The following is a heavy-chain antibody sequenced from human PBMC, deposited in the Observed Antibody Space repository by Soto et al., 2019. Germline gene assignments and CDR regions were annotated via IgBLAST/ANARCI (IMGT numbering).Heavy chain of an antibody. CDR2: IYYSGST. Sequence: QVQLQESGPGLVKPSETLSLTCTVSGGSISSYYWSWIRQPPGKGLEWIGYIYYSGSTNYNTSLKSRVTISADTSKNQFSLKLSSVTAADTAVYYCARHWGFWADFWGQGTLVTVSS. CDR3: ARHWGFWADF. J-gene: IGHJ4*02. CDR1: GGSISSYY. V-gene: IGHV4-59*08. D-gene: IGHD3-16*01.